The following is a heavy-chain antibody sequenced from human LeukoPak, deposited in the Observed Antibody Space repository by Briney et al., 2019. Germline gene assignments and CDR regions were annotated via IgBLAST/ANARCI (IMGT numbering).Heavy chain of an antibody. V-gene: IGHV4-34*01. CDR2: INHSGST. CDR1: GGSFSGYY. J-gene: IGHJ5*02. CDR3: ARGRVGWFDP. Sequence: SETLSLTCAVYGGSFSGYYWSWIRQPPGKGLEWIGEINHSGSTSYNPSLKSRVTISVDTSKNQFSLKLSSVTAADTAVYYCARGRVGWFDPWGQGTLVTVSS.